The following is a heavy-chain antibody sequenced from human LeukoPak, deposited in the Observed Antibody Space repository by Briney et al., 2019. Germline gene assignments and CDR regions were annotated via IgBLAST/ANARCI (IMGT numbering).Heavy chain of an antibody. CDR1: GYTFTSYY. CDR2: INPSGGST. J-gene: IGHJ6*02. Sequence: GASVEVSCKASGYTFTSYYMHWVRQAPGQGLEWMGIINPSGGSTSYAQKFQGRVTMTRDTSTSTVYMELSSLRSEDTAVYYCARGPPLNRYCSSTSCPRGYYYYGMDVWGQGTTVTVSS. CDR3: ARGPPLNRYCSSTSCPRGYYYYGMDV. D-gene: IGHD2-2*01. V-gene: IGHV1-46*01.